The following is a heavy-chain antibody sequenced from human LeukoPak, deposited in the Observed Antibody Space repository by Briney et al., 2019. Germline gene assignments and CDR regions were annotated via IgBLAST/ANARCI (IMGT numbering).Heavy chain of an antibody. CDR1: GFSFENYN. J-gene: IGHJ3*01. D-gene: IGHD3-22*01. V-gene: IGHV3-21*01. CDR2: INVITGYI. CDR3: ARDYLLIHYDSSGYYRDAFDL. Sequence: PGGSLRLSCAASGFSFENYNMNWVRQAPGKGLEWVAYINVITGYIYYADSLKGRFTISRDNAKKSLFLEMNSLRVEDTAVYYCARDYLLIHYDSSGYYRDAFDLWGQGTMVTVSS.